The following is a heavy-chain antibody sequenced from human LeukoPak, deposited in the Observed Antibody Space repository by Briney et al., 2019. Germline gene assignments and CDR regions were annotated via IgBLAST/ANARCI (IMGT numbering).Heavy chain of an antibody. CDR2: IKHDGSEK. J-gene: IGHJ4*02. CDR1: GFTFSSYW. V-gene: IGHV3-7*01. Sequence: PGGSLRLSCAASGFTFSSYWVIWVRKAPGKGLEWVANIKHDGSEKYYVDSVKGRFTVSRDNAKNSLLLQMNSLRAEDTAVYYCGTRAYWGQGALVTVSS. CDR3: GTRAY.